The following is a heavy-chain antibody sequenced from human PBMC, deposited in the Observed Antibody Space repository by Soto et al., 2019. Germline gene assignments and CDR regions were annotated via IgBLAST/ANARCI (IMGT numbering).Heavy chain of an antibody. D-gene: IGHD2-8*01. V-gene: IGHV5-51*01. CDR1: GYSFSSYW. J-gene: IGHJ5*02. CDR2: IYPGDFDT. Sequence: PGESLKISCKTSGYSFSSYWIAWVRQMPGKGLEWMWMIYPGDFDTRYSPCFQGQVTISPDTSVTTADLQWSNLKASDTALYFCAKKGKNRDGQHWFDPWGQGTLVTVSS. CDR3: AKKGKNRDGQHWFDP.